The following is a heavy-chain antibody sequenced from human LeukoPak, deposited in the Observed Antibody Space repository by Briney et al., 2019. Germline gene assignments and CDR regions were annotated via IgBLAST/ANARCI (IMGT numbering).Heavy chain of an antibody. J-gene: IGHJ5*02. CDR3: ARHNCSSTSCYLQPSYNWFDP. D-gene: IGHD2-2*01. CDR1: GGSISSSSYY. Sequence: SETLSLTCTVSGGSISSSSYYWGWIRQPPGKGLEWIGSIYYSGSTYYNPSLKSRVTISVDTSKNQFSLKLSSVTAADTAVYYCARHNCSSTSCYLQPSYNWFDPWGQGTLVTVSS. V-gene: IGHV4-39*01. CDR2: IYYSGST.